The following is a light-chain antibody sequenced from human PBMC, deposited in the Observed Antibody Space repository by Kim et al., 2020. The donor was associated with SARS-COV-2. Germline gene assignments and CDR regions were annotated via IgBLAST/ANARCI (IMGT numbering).Light chain of an antibody. J-gene: IGKJ1*01. CDR3: HQYNSPWT. CDR2: DAS. Sequence: DIHMTQSPSTLSASVGDRVTITCRASQSSETHLAWHQQKPGKAPRLLVFDASSLGSGVPSRFSSSGSGTQFTFTISSLRPDEFATYYCHQYNSPWTFRQGAKVDLK. CDR1: QSSETH. V-gene: IGKV1-5*01.